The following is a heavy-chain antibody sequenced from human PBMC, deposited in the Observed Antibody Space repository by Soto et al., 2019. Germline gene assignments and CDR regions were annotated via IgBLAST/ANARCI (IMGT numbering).Heavy chain of an antibody. V-gene: IGHV2-5*02. CDR3: VHSLRRASCRGGNCYFFDF. J-gene: IGHJ4*02. CDR1: GFSLSSDGVG. D-gene: IGHD2-15*01. CDR2: IFWDGDR. Sequence: SGPTLVNPTQTLTLTCSFSGFSLSSDGVGIGWIRQPPGKGLEWLALIFWDGDRRHNPSLKNRLTITTDTSKTQVVLTMTNMDPVDTATYYRVHSLRRASCRGGNCYFFDFWGQGTPVTVSS.